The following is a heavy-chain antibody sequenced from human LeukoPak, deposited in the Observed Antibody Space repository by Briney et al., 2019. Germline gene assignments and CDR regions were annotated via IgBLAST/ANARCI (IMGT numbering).Heavy chain of an antibody. CDR2: ISSSSSTI. V-gene: IGHV3-48*01. Sequence: GGSLRLSCAASGFSFSSYSMNWVRQAPGKGLEWVSYISSSSSTIYYADSVKGRFTISRDNAKNSLYLQMNSLRAEDTAVYYCARDLHSYGYWGQGTLVTVSS. J-gene: IGHJ4*02. D-gene: IGHD5-18*01. CDR1: GFSFSSYS. CDR3: ARDLHSYGY.